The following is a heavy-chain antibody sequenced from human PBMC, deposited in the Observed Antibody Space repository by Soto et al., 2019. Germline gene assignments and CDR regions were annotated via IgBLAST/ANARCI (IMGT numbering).Heavy chain of an antibody. V-gene: IGHV4-39*07. CDR1: GGSISSSSYY. CDR3: ARVSGIYYYGIDV. J-gene: IGHJ6*02. D-gene: IGHD3-10*01. CDR2: INHSGST. Sequence: PSETLSLTCTVSGGSISSSSYYWGWIRQPPGKGLEWIGEINHSGSTNYNPSLKSRVTISVDTSKNQFSLKLSSVTAADTAVYYCARVSGIYYYGIDVWGQGTTVTVSS.